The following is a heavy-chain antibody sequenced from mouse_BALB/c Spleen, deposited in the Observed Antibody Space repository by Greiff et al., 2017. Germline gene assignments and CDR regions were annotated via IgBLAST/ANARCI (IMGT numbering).Heavy chain of an antibody. D-gene: IGHD1-2*01. J-gene: IGHJ2*01. V-gene: IGHV3-2*02. Sequence: VQLKESGPGLVKPSQSLSLTCTVTGYSITSDYAWTWIRQFPGNKLEWMGYISYSGSTSYNPSLKSRISITRDTSKNQFFLQLNSVTTEDTATYYCARSVLRLLDYWGQGTTLTVSS. CDR2: ISYSGST. CDR1: GYSITSDYA. CDR3: ARSVLRLLDY.